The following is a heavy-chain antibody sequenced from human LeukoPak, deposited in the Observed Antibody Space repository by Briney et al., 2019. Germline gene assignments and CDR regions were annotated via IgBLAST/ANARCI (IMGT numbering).Heavy chain of an antibody. CDR2: IYYSGST. V-gene: IGHV4-39*01. J-gene: IGHJ4*02. CDR3: ARQPSIYFDY. Sequence: SETLSLTCTVSGGSISSSSYYWGWIRQPPGKGLEWIGSIYYSGSTYYNPSLKSRVTISVDTSKNQFSLKLSSVTAADTAVYYCARQPSIYFDYWGQGTLVTVSS. CDR1: GGSISSSSYY.